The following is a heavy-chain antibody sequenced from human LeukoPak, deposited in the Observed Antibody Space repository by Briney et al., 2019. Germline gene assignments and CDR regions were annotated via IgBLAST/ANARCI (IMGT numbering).Heavy chain of an antibody. CDR2: INPNSVGT. CDR1: GYTFTSNY. J-gene: IGHJ4*02. Sequence: ASVRVSCKASGYTFTSNYTHWGRQTPGQGRESMGWINPNSVGTNYAQKVQGRVTMTRDTSISTAYMELSRLRYDDTALYYCARVLNYYDSSGYYCYYFDYWGQGTLVTVSS. D-gene: IGHD3-22*01. V-gene: IGHV1-2*02. CDR3: ARVLNYYDSSGYYCYYFDY.